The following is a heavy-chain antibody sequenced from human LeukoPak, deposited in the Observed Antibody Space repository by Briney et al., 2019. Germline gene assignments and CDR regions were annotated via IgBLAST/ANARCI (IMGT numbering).Heavy chain of an antibody. CDR3: ARAMVRGVIINPAVQFDP. CDR1: GGSFSGYY. D-gene: IGHD3-10*01. Sequence: SETLSLTCAVYGGSFSGYYWSWIRQPPGKGLEWIGEINHSASTNYNPSLKSRVTISVDRSKNQFSLKLSSVTAADTAVYYCARAMVRGVIINPAVQFDPWGQGTLVTVSS. J-gene: IGHJ5*02. V-gene: IGHV4-34*01. CDR2: INHSAST.